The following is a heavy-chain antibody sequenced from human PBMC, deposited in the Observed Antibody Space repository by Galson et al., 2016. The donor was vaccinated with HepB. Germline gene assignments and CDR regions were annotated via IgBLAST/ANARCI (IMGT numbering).Heavy chain of an antibody. J-gene: IGHJ2*01. Sequence: LRLPCSASGFTFSTYGIHRVRQAPGKGREGVAVISYYDTSEYYADAGKGRFTISRDNSKNTLYLQMNSLRAEDTAVYYCAKVGPGVSYWYLDVWGRGTLVTVSS. CDR1: GFTFSTYG. D-gene: IGHD5/OR15-5a*01. V-gene: IGHV3-30*18. CDR2: ISYYDTSE. CDR3: AKVGPGVSYWYLDV.